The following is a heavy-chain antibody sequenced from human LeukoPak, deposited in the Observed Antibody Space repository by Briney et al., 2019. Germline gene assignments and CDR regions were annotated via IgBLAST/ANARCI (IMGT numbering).Heavy chain of an antibody. CDR2: ITGDSTYI. Sequence: GGSLRLSCAASGFNFSSFVMHWVRQAPGKGLEWLSSITGDSTYIYYADSEKGRFTVSRDNAKNSLYLHINSLRAEDTAVYYCARVQGSPYWGQGTLVTVSS. V-gene: IGHV3-21*01. J-gene: IGHJ4*02. CDR3: ARVQGSPY. CDR1: GFNFSSFV.